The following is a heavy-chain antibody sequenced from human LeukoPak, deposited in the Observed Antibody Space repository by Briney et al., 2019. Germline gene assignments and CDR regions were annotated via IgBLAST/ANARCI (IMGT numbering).Heavy chain of an antibody. CDR1: GFTFSSYG. Sequence: GRSLRLSCAASGFTFSSYGMHWVRQAPGKGLEWVAVISYDGSNKYYADSVKGRFTISRDNSKNTLYLQMNSLRGEDTAVYYCARVGCTSSTCFGYLIFDYWGQGALVTVSS. CDR2: ISYDGSNK. V-gene: IGHV3-30*03. J-gene: IGHJ4*02. CDR3: ARVGCTSSTCFGYLIFDY. D-gene: IGHD2-15*01.